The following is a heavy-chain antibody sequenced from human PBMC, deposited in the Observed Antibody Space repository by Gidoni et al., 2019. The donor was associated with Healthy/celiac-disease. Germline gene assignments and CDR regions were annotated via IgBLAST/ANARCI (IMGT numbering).Heavy chain of an antibody. CDR3: ARDSSSIYYGMDV. D-gene: IGHD6-19*01. V-gene: IGHV1-46*01. Sequence: GLEWMGIINPSGGSTSYAQKFQGRVTMTRDTSMSTVYMELSSLRSEDTAVYYCARDSSSIYYGMDVWDQGTTVTVSS. CDR2: INPSGGST. J-gene: IGHJ6*02.